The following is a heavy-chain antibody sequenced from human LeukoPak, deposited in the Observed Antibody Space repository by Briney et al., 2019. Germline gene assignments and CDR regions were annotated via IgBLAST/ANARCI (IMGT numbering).Heavy chain of an antibody. CDR2: INPNSGGT. J-gene: IGHJ4*02. V-gene: IGHV1-2*02. CDR1: GYTFTGYY. D-gene: IGHD3-16*01. CDR3: ARSAPRIGYALDY. Sequence: GASVKVSCKASGYTFTGYYMHWVRQAPGQGLEWMGWINPNSGGTNYAQKFQGRVTMTRDTSISTAYMELSRLRSDDTAVYYCARSAPRIGYALDYWGQGTLVTVSS.